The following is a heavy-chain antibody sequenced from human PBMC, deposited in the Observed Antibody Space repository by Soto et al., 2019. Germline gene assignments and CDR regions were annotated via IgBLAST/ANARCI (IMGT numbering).Heavy chain of an antibody. CDR1: GFTFSSYV. CDR2: LSGSGGST. J-gene: IGHJ4*02. Sequence: EVQLLESGGGSVQPGGSLRLSCAASGFTFSSYVMSWVRQAPGKGLEWVAGLSGSGGSTYYADSVKGRFTISRDNSRQTRYLQMNSLRADDTAVYYCAKPIAEYYYGSGSLVYWGQGTLVTVSS. V-gene: IGHV3-23*01. CDR3: AKPIAEYYYGSGSLVY. D-gene: IGHD3-10*01.